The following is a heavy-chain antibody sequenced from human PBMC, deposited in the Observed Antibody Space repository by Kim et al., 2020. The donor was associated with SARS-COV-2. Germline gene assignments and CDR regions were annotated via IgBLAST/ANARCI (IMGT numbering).Heavy chain of an antibody. J-gene: IGHJ3*01. V-gene: IGHV3-72*01. CDR1: GFSISDHY. CDR3: VRDGRVVASGYDAFDL. Sequence: GGSLRLSCAASGFSISDHYLDWVRQAPGKGLEWVGRSRNRARSYTTYYAASVKGRFTLSRDNSKNSLYLQMNSLKIEDTAVYYCVRDGRVVASGYDAFDLWGQGTMVTVSS. D-gene: IGHD5-12*01. CDR2: SRNRARSYTT.